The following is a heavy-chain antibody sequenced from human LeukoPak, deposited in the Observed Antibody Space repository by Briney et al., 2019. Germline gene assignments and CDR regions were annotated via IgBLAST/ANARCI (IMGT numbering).Heavy chain of an antibody. CDR2: ISGSGGST. CDR3: AKASSNYFYYFEY. CDR1: GFTFSSYA. Sequence: GGSLRLSCAASGFTFSSYAMSWVRQAPGKGLEWVSAISGSGGSTYYADSVKGRFTLPRDNSKNTLYLQTNTLRDEDTAVYYCAKASSNYFYYFEYWGQGTLVTVSS. J-gene: IGHJ4*02. D-gene: IGHD2/OR15-2a*01. V-gene: IGHV3-23*01.